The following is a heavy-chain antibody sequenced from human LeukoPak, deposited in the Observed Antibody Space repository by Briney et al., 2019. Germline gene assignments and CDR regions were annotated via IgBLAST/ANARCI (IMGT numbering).Heavy chain of an antibody. J-gene: IGHJ4*02. V-gene: IGHV3-7*05. D-gene: IGHD3-10*01. Sequence: GGSLRLSCAASGFIFSNYRMNWVRQAPGKGLEWVANIKQDGSEKYYVDSVKGRFTISRDNAKKSLYLQMNSLRAEDTAVYYCVIRECWGQGILVTVSS. CDR1: GFIFSNYR. CDR3: VIREC. CDR2: IKQDGSEK.